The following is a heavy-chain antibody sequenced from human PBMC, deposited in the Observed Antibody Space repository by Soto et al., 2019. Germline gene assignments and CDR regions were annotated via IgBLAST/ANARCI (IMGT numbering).Heavy chain of an antibody. Sequence: VQLLESGGGLVQPGGSLRLSCAASGFTFSSYAMSWVRQAPGKGLERVSAISGSGGSTYYADSVKGRFTISRDNSKNTLYLQMNSLRAEDTAVYYCAKDTYSSSWATYYYYGMDVWGQGTTVTVSS. CDR1: GFTFSSYA. J-gene: IGHJ6*02. CDR2: ISGSGGST. V-gene: IGHV3-23*01. CDR3: AKDTYSSSWATYYYYGMDV. D-gene: IGHD6-13*01.